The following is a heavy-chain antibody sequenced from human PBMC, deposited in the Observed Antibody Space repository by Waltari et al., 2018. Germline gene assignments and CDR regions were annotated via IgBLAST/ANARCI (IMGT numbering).Heavy chain of an antibody. Sequence: VQLVAAGGGVVQPGRSLRLSCAASGFTFSRYAVHWVSRARGKGLEWVVVIANDGRKKYYADSVKGGFTISRDKSKNTLYLQMNSLRAEDTAVYYCARLTDYYDSSGYYYWGQGTLVTVSS. CDR3: ARLTDYYDSSGYYY. D-gene: IGHD3-22*01. CDR2: IANDGRKK. CDR1: GFTFSRYA. J-gene: IGHJ4*02. V-gene: IGHV3-30*01.